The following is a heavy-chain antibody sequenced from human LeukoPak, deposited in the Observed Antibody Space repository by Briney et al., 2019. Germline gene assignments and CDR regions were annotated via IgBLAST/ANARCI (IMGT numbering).Heavy chain of an antibody. J-gene: IGHJ4*02. V-gene: IGHV4-61*01. D-gene: IGHD5-18*01. Sequence: SQTLSLTCTVSGGSVSSGSYYWSWIRQPPGKGLEWIGYIYYSGSTNYNPSLKSRVTISVDTSKNQFSLKLSSVTAADTAVYHCAREAMYSYGNNFDYWGQGTLVTVSS. CDR3: AREAMYSYGNNFDY. CDR2: IYYSGST. CDR1: GGSVSSGSYY.